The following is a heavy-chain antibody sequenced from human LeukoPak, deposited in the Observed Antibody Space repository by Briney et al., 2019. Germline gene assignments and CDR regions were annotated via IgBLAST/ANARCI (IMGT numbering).Heavy chain of an antibody. J-gene: IGHJ1*01. CDR1: GFTLNNAW. V-gene: IGHV3-15*01. CDR2: IKRETDGGTI. D-gene: IGHD3-22*01. CDR3: TTDRYYDNSELQFQH. Sequence: GGSLRLSCAASGFTLNNAWMSWVRQAPGKGLEWLGRIKRETDGGTIDYAAPVKGRFTISRHDSRNTLYLQMDSLKIEDTAVYYCTTDRYYDNSELQFQHWGQGTLVTVSS.